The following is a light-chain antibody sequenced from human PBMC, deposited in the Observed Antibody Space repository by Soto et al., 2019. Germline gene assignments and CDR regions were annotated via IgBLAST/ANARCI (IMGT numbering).Light chain of an antibody. CDR1: QSISSY. CDR3: QQLASYPLT. Sequence: DIQMTQSPSSLSASVGDRVTITCRASQSISSYLNWYQQKPGKAPKLLIYAASSLQSGVPSRFSGSGSGTEFTLTISSLQPEDFATYCCQQLASYPLTFGGGTKVDI. V-gene: IGKV1-39*01. CDR2: AAS. J-gene: IGKJ4*01.